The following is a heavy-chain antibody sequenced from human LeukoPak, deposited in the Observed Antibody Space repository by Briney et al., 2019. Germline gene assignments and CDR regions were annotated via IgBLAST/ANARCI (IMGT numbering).Heavy chain of an antibody. V-gene: IGHV4-31*03. Sequence: SETLSLTCTVSGGSLSSGGYYCSWILQHPGKGLEWIGYIYYSGSTYYNPSLKSRVTISVDTSKNQFSLKLSSVTAADTAVYYCARGPIAIGYCSGGSCSRSVRRYYFDYWGQGTLVTVSS. CDR3: ARGPIAIGYCSGGSCSRSVRRYYFDY. D-gene: IGHD2-15*01. J-gene: IGHJ4*02. CDR2: IYYSGST. CDR1: GGSLSSGGYY.